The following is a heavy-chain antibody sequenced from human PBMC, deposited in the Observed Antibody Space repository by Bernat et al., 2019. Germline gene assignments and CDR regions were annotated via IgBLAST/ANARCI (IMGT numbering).Heavy chain of an antibody. D-gene: IGHD6-19*01. CDR3: AGTIAVAADYYYGMDV. Sequence: QVQLQQWGAGLLKPSETLSLTCTVSGGSISSYYWSWIRQPPGKGLEWIGYIYYSGSTNYNPSLKSRVTISVDTSKNQFSLKLSSVTAADTAVYYCAGTIAVAADYYYGMDVWGQGTTVTVSS. J-gene: IGHJ6*02. CDR1: GGSISSYY. V-gene: IGHV4-59*01. CDR2: IYYSGST.